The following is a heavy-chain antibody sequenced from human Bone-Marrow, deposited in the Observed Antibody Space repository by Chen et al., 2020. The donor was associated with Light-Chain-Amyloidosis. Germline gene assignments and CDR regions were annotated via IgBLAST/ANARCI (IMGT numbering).Heavy chain of an antibody. CDR3: VRDRAVITTHEYFEH. Sequence: EVQLVESGGGLVQAGGSLRLSCAASGFTFSSYWMTWVRQAPGKGLEWVANIKEDGSEKYYVDSVKGRFTISRDNAKNSLYLQMNSLRAEDTAVYYCVRDRAVITTHEYFEHWGQGTLVTVSS. D-gene: IGHD3-22*01. CDR2: IKEDGSEK. V-gene: IGHV3-7*01. CDR1: GFTFSSYW. J-gene: IGHJ1*01.